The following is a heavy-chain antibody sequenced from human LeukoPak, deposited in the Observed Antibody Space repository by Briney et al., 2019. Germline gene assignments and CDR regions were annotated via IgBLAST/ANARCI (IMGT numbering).Heavy chain of an antibody. Sequence: GRSLRLSCAASGFTFSNYGMHWVRQAPGKGLGRVAVIAYDGSNEYYAEFVKGRFTISRDNSKNTLYLQMYSLRAEDTAVYFCAKDQGIAVAGTDDAFDIWGQGTRVTVSS. J-gene: IGHJ3*02. CDR1: GFTFSNYG. V-gene: IGHV3-30*18. CDR2: IAYDGSNE. CDR3: AKDQGIAVAGTDDAFDI. D-gene: IGHD6-19*01.